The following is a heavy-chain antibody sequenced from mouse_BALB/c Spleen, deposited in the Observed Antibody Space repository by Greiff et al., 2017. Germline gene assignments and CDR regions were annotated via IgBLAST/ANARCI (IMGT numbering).Heavy chain of an antibody. Sequence: EVKLEESGGGLVQPGGSLRLSCATSGFTFTDYYMSWVRQPPGKALEWLGFIRNKANGYTTEYSASVKGRFTISRDNSQSILYLQMNTLRAEDSATYYCARIDFRYSAWFAYWGQGTLVTVSA. CDR3: ARIDFRYSAWFAY. J-gene: IGHJ3*01. CDR1: GFTFTDYY. CDR2: IRNKANGYTT. D-gene: IGHD1-1*01. V-gene: IGHV7-3*02.